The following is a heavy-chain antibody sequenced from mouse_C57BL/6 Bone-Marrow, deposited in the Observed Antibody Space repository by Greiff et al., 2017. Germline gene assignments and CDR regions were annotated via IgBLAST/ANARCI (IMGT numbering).Heavy chain of an antibody. CDR2: ISSGSSTI. D-gene: IGHD2-10*01. Sequence: EVKLMESGGGLVKPGGSLKLSCAASGFTFSDYGMHWVRQAPEKGLEWVAYISSGSSTIYYADTVKGRFTISRDNAKNTLFLQMNSLRSEDTAMYYCARSPTQDAMVYWGQGTSVTVSS. CDR1: GFTFSDYG. V-gene: IGHV5-17*01. J-gene: IGHJ4*01. CDR3: ARSPTQDAMVY.